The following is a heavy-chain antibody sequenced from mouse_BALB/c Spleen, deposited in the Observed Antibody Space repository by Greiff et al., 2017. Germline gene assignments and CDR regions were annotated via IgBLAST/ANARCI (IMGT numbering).Heavy chain of an antibody. CDR2: ISSGSSTI. V-gene: IGHV5-17*02. CDR3: AREAPGAY. Sequence: EVQLVESGGGLVQPGGSRKLSCAASGFTFSSFGMHWVRQAPEKGLEWVAYISSGSSTIYYADTVKGRFTISRDNPKNTLFLQMTSLRSEDTAMYYCAREAPGAYWGQGTLVTVS. D-gene: IGHD4-1*01. CDR1: GFTFSSFG. J-gene: IGHJ3*01.